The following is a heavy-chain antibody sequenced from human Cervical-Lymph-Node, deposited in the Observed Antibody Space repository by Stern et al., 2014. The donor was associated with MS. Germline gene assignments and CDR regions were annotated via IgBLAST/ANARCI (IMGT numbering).Heavy chain of an antibody. CDR1: GYTFTGYY. Sequence: VQLVESGAEVKKPGASVRVSCKASGYTFTGYYLHWVRQAPGQGLEYMGRISPKSGVENYAPNVQDRVTLTRDTSIGTAYMELTTLTSDDTAVYYCARGLVVPSALADLGYWGQGTLVAGAS. J-gene: IGHJ4*02. V-gene: IGHV1-2*06. CDR2: ISPKSGVE. D-gene: IGHD2-2*01. CDR3: ARGLVVPSALADLGY.